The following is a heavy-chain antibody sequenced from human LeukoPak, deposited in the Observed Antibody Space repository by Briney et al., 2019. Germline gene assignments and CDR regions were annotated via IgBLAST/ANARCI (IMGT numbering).Heavy chain of an antibody. V-gene: IGHV3-9*01. CDR2: ISWNSGSI. CDR1: GFTFDDYA. Sequence: PGGSLRLSCAASGFTFDDYAMHWVRQAPGKGLEWVSGISWNSGSIGYADSVKGRFTISRDNAKNSLYLQMNSLRAEDTALYYCAKDEDSGSPLGDWGQGTLVTVSS. CDR3: AKDEDSGSPLGD. D-gene: IGHD1-26*01. J-gene: IGHJ4*02.